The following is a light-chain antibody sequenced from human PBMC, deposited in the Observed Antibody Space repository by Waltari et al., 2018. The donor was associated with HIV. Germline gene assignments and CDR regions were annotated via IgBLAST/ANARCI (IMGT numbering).Light chain of an antibody. J-gene: IGKJ2*01. CDR3: HQYGSATYT. Sequence: EIVLMQSPATLSLSPGDRATLSCRASQSVSSGFLAWYQQKRGQAPRLLIYGASTRAKGIPDRFSGGGSGTDFTLTISSLDPEDFAVYYCHQYGSATYTFGQGTKLDIK. CDR2: GAS. V-gene: IGKV3-20*01. CDR1: QSVSSGF.